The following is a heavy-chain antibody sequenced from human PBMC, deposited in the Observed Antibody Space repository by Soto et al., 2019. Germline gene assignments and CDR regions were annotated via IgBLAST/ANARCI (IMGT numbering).Heavy chain of an antibody. CDR3: ARDRVAARWWFDP. D-gene: IGHD6-6*01. Sequence: ASVKVSCKASGYTFTSYAMHWVRQAPGQRLEWMGWINAGNGNTKYSQKFQGRVTITRDTSASTAYMELSSLRSEDTAVYYCARDRVAARWWFDPWGQGTLVTVSS. J-gene: IGHJ5*02. CDR2: INAGNGNT. V-gene: IGHV1-3*01. CDR1: GYTFTSYA.